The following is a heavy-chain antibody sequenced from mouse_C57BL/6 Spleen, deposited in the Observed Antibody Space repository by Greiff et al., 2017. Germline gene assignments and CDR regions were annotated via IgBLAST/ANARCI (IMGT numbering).Heavy chain of an antibody. Sequence: QVQLQQSGADLVRPGTSVKVSCKASGYAFTNYLIEWVKQRPGQGLEWIGVINPGSGGTNYHEKFKGKVTLTADKSSSTAYMQLSSLTSEDSAVYFCARSAACYSNWPWYFDVWGTGTTVTVSS. D-gene: IGHD2-5*01. V-gene: IGHV1-54*01. CDR2: INPGSGGT. CDR1: GYAFTNYL. CDR3: ARSAACYSNWPWYFDV. J-gene: IGHJ1*03.